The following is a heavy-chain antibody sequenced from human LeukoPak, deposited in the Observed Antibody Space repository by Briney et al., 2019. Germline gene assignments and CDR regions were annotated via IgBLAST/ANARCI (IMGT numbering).Heavy chain of an antibody. V-gene: IGHV1-2*02. CDR2: INANSGGT. J-gene: IGHJ6*03. CDR1: GYTFTGYY. CDR3: ARAPVNGIVGLYYYYYMDV. D-gene: IGHD1-26*01. Sequence: ASVKVSCKASGYTFTGYYLHWVRLAPGQGLEWVGWINANSGGTDYPQKFQGRVTMTRDTSINTAYMELSRLRSDDTAVYYCARAPVNGIVGLYYYYYMDVWGKGTTVTVSS.